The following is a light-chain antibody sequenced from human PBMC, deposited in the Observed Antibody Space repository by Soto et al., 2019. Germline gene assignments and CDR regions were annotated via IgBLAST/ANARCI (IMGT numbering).Light chain of an antibody. Sequence: DIQMTQSPSSLSASVGDRVTITCQASQDISNYLNWYQQKPGKVPKLLIYDESNWEAGVPSRFSGSGSGTDFPFTISSLQPEDIAAYYCQQYDNLPYTFGQGTNLEIK. V-gene: IGKV1-33*01. CDR1: QDISNY. CDR3: QQYDNLPYT. J-gene: IGKJ2*01. CDR2: DES.